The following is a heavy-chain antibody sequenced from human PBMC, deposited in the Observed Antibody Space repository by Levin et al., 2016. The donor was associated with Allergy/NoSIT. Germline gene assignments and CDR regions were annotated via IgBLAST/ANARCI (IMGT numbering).Heavy chain of an antibody. J-gene: IGHJ6*02. V-gene: IGHV1-18*01. CDR2: ISAYNGNT. CDR3: ARDRYYDFWSGYYTGYGMDV. Sequence: WVRQAPGQGLEWMEWISAYNGNTNYAQKLQGRVTMTTDTSTSTAYMELRSLRSDDTAVYYCARDRYYDFWSGYYTGYGMDVWGQGTTVTVSS. D-gene: IGHD3-3*01.